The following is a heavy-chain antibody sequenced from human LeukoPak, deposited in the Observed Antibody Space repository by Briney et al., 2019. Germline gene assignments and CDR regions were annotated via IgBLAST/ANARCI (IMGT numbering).Heavy chain of an antibody. V-gene: IGHV5-51*01. Sequence: GESLKISCKGSGYSFGSYWITWVRQMPGKGLEWMGIIYPADSQTRYSPSFQGQVTISADKSISTAYLQWSSLKASDTAMYYCASLGYCSGGSCCADYWGQGTLVTVSS. CDR3: ASLGYCSGGSCCADY. D-gene: IGHD2-15*01. CDR2: IYPADSQT. J-gene: IGHJ4*02. CDR1: GYSFGSYW.